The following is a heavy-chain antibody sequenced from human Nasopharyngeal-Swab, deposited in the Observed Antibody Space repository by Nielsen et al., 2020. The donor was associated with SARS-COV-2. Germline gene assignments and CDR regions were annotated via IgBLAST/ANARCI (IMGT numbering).Heavy chain of an antibody. D-gene: IGHD2-21*01. CDR3: ARHLRRGGDSGGDWFDP. J-gene: IGHJ5*02. CDR1: GYSFTSCW. V-gene: IGHV5-51*01. Sequence: GASLKISCKGSGYSFTSCWIGWVRQMPGKGLEWMGIIYPGDSDTRYSPSFQGQVTISADKSISTAYLQWSSLKASDTAMYYCARHLRRGGDSGGDWFDPWGQGTLVTVSS. CDR2: IYPGDSDT.